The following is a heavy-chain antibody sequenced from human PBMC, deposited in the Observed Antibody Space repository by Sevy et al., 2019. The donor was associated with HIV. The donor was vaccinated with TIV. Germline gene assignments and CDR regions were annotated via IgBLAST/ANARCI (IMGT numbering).Heavy chain of an antibody. CDR2: SYSDGTT. CDR1: GFSVSRNH. J-gene: IGHJ4*02. CDR3: ARRRSSAWYFDF. D-gene: IGHD6-19*01. V-gene: IGHV3-53*01. Sequence: GGSLRLACAASGFSVSRNHINWVRLAPGKGQEWISVSYSDGTTQYADSVKGRFTISRDTSNNTVYLQVSSLRADDTAVYYCARRRSSAWYFDFWGQGTLVTVSS.